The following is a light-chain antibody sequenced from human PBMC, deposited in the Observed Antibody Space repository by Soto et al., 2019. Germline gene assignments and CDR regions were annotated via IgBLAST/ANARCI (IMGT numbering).Light chain of an antibody. CDR1: QSINNY. CDR2: AAS. J-gene: IGKJ5*01. CDR3: QQSSSSLT. Sequence: DIQMTQSPSSLSASVGERVTITCRASQSINNYLSWYQQKPGKAPKSLIYAASTLQSGVPSRFSGSGSGTDFTLTISSLQPEDFATYYCQQSSSSLTFGQGTRLEIK. V-gene: IGKV1-39*01.